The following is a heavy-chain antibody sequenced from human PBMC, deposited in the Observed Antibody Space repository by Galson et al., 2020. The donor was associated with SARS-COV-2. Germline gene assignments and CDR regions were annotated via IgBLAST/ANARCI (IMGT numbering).Heavy chain of an antibody. CDR2: INQSGST. CDR1: GGSFSGYY. V-gene: IGHV4-34*01. J-gene: IGHJ4*02. Sequence: SETLSLTCAVYGGSFSGYYWSWIRQTPGKGLEWIGEINQSGSTNYNPSLKSRVTISVDTSKNQFSLKLSSVTAADTAVYYCARAPYYDFWSGLADYFDYWGQGTLVTVSS. CDR3: ARAPYYDFWSGLADYFDY. D-gene: IGHD3-3*01.